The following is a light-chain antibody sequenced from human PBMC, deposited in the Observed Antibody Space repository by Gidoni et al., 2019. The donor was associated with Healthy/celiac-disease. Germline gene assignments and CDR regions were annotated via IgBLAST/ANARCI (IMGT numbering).Light chain of an antibody. V-gene: IGKV1-5*03. CDR1: QSISSW. Sequence: DIQTTQSPSTLSASVGDSVTITSRASQSISSWLAWYQQKPGKAPKLLIYTASSLESGVPSRFSGSGSGTEFTLTISSLQPDDFATYYCQQYNSYSYTFXQXTKLXIK. J-gene: IGKJ2*01. CDR2: TAS. CDR3: QQYNSYSYT.